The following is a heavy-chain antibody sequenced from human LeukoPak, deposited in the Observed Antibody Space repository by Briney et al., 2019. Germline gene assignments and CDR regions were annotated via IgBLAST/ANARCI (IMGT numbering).Heavy chain of an antibody. V-gene: IGHV1-69*13. J-gene: IGHJ5*02. D-gene: IGHD4-17*01. Sequence: SVKVSCTASGGTFSSYAISWVRQAPGQGLEWMGGIIPIFGTANYAQKFRGRATITADESTSTAYMELSSLRSEDTAVYYCARHPTGLTVTYNWFDPWGQGTLVTVSS. CDR1: GGTFSSYA. CDR3: ARHPTGLTVTYNWFDP. CDR2: IIPIFGTA.